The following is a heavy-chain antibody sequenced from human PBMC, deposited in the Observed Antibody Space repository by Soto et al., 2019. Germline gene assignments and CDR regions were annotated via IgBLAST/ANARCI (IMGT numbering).Heavy chain of an antibody. Sequence: VGSLRLSCSASGFTFTDYTFNWVRQAPGKGLEWVSSISSTHAYIYYADSVKGRFTISRDNANNSLYLHMNSLRAEDTAVYYCAVLSTTAHFDLWGQGTLVTV. CDR3: AVLSTTAHFDL. J-gene: IGHJ4*02. CDR1: GFTFTDYT. CDR2: ISSTHAYI. V-gene: IGHV3-21*01. D-gene: IGHD1-26*01.